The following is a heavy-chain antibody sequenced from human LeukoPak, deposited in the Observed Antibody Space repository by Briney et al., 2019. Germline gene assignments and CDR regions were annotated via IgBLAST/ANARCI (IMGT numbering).Heavy chain of an antibody. CDR3: AKEAGYFDWLPDYYFDY. D-gene: IGHD3-9*01. CDR1: GFTFSSYV. V-gene: IGHV3-30*04. Sequence: GGSLRLSCAASGFTFSSYVMHWVRQAPGKGLEWVAIISYDGSNEYYADSVKGRFTVSRDNSKNTLYLQMNSLRAEDTAVYYCAKEAGYFDWLPDYYFDYWGQGTLVTVSS. J-gene: IGHJ4*02. CDR2: ISYDGSNE.